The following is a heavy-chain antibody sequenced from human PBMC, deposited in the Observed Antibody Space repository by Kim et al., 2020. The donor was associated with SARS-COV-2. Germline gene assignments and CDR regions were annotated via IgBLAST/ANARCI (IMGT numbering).Heavy chain of an antibody. Sequence: GGSLRLSCAASGFTFSSYSMNWVRQAPGKGLEWVSYISSSSSTIYYADSVKGRFTISRDNAKNSLYLQMNSLRDEATAVYYCARDVLLWFGAAYGMDVWGQGATGTVSS. D-gene: IGHD3-10*01. J-gene: IGHJ6*02. CDR1: GFTFSSYS. V-gene: IGHV3-48*02. CDR2: ISSSSSTI. CDR3: ARDVLLWFGAAYGMDV.